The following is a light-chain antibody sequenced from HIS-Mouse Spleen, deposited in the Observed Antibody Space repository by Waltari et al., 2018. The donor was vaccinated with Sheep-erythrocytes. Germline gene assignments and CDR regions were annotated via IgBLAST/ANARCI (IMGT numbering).Light chain of an antibody. CDR3: CSYAGSSTPWV. J-gene: IGLJ3*02. CDR1: SSDVGIYNL. CDR2: EGS. Sequence: QSALTQPASVSGSPGQSITISCTGTSSDVGIYNLVSWYQQHPGKAPKLMIYEGSKRPSGVANRFYGSKSGKTASLTISGLQAEDEADYYCCSYAGSSTPWVFGGGTKLTVL. V-gene: IGLV2-23*01.